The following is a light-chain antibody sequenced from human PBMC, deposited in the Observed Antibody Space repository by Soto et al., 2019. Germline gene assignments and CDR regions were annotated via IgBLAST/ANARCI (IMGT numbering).Light chain of an antibody. Sequence: DIQVTQSPSTLSASVGDRVTITCRASQSIVTWLAWYQQKPGKAPNLLIYKASTLKSEVPSRFSGSGSGTEFTLTISSLQPDDFATYYCQQYISFVTFGQGTKVDI. J-gene: IGKJ1*01. CDR2: KAS. CDR3: QQYISFVT. V-gene: IGKV1-5*03. CDR1: QSIVTW.